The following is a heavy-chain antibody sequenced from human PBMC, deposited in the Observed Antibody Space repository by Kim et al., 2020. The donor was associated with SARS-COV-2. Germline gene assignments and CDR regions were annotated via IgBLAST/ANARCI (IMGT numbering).Heavy chain of an antibody. Sequence: SETLSLTCIVSGGSVSSSSYYWAWVRQSPGRRLEWIGTVYYTGTTYYNPSLESRVTISLDTSTNQFSLKLYSVTAADTALYYCAKHSGGYVDWFDPWGQGTLVTVAS. CDR1: GGSVSSSSYY. J-gene: IGHJ5*02. CDR3: AKHSGGYVDWFDP. V-gene: IGHV4-39*01. D-gene: IGHD5-12*01. CDR2: VYYTGTT.